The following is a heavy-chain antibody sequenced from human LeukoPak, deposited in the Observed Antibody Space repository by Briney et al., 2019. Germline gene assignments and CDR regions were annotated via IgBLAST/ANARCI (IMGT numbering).Heavy chain of an antibody. CDR3: ARAYSSSWYWNWFDP. CDR1: GGSFSGYY. D-gene: IGHD6-13*01. CDR2: IYNSGST. V-gene: IGHV4-38-2*01. J-gene: IGHJ5*02. Sequence: SETLSLTCAVYGGSFSGYYWGWIRQAPGKGLEWIGSIYNSGSTYYNPSLKSRVTISVDMSKNQFSLKMSSVTAADTAVYYCARAYSSSWYWNWFDPWGQGTLVTVSS.